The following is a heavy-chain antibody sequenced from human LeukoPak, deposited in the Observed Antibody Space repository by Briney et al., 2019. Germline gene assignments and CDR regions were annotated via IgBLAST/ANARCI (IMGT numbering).Heavy chain of an antibody. J-gene: IGHJ3*02. V-gene: IGHV3-9*01. D-gene: IGHD6-19*01. Sequence: GGSLRLSCAASGFTFDDYAMHWVRQAPGKGLEWVSGISWNSGSIGYADSVKGRFTISRDNAKNSLYLQMNSLRAEDTALYYCAKDIEWLARGLGAFDIWGQGTMVTVSS. CDR1: GFTFDDYA. CDR2: ISWNSGSI. CDR3: AKDIEWLARGLGAFDI.